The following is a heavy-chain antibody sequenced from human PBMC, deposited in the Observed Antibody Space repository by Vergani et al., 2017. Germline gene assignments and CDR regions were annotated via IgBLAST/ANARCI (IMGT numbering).Heavy chain of an antibody. Sequence: EVQLVESGGGLVQPGRSLRLSCAASGFTFDDYAMHWVRQAPGKGLEWVSGISWNSGSIGYADSVKGRFTISRDNAKNSLYLQMNSLRAEDTALYYCARTKTGYCSSTRCRTFDYWGQGTLVTVSS. CDR2: ISWNSGSI. CDR3: ARTKTGYCSSTRCRTFDY. J-gene: IGHJ4*02. D-gene: IGHD2-2*01. CDR1: GFTFDDYA. V-gene: IGHV3-9*01.